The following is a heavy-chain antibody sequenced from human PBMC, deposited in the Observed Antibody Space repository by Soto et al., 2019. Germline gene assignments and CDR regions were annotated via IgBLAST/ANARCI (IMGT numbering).Heavy chain of an antibody. D-gene: IGHD3-3*01. CDR2: ISYDGSNK. J-gene: IGHJ5*02. V-gene: IGHV3-30*18. CDR1: GFTFSSYG. CDR3: AKSNVLRFLEWLFPWFDP. Sequence: GGSLRLSCAASGFTFSSYGMHWVRQAPGKGLEWVAVISYDGSNKYYADSVKGRFTISRDNSKNTLYLQMNSLRAEDTAVYYCAKSNVLRFLEWLFPWFDPWGQGTPVTVSS.